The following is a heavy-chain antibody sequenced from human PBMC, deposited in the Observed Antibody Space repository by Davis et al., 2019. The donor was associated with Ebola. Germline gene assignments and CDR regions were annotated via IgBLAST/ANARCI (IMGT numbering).Heavy chain of an antibody. CDR1: GGSISSSSSY. CDR3: ARGHSYGSMVYGMDV. V-gene: IGHV4-39*01. D-gene: IGHD5-18*01. J-gene: IGHJ6*02. CDR2: MFYSGST. Sequence: SETLSLTCTVSGGSISSSSSYWGWIRQPPGKGLEWIGNMFYSGSTYYNPSLKSRVTISVDTSKNQFSLKVSSVTAADTAVYYCARGHSYGSMVYGMDVWGQGTTVTVSS.